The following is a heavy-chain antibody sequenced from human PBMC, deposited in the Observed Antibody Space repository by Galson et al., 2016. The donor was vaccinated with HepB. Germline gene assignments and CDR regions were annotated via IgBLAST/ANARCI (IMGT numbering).Heavy chain of an antibody. Sequence: SLRLSCAASGFTFSSYAMSWVRQAPGKGLEWVSAISGSGGTTYYADSVKGRFTTSRDNSKNTLYVQMNSLRAEDMAVYYCAKSGKHLWSIDYWGQGALVTVSS. CDR1: GFTFSSYA. CDR3: AKSGKHLWSIDY. J-gene: IGHJ4*02. CDR2: ISGSGGTT. V-gene: IGHV3-23*01. D-gene: IGHD5-18*01.